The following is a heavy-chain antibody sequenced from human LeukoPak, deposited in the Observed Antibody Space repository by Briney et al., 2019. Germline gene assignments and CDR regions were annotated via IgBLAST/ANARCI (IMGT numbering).Heavy chain of an antibody. Sequence: SSETLSLTCTVSGGSISSSSYYWSWIRQPPGKGLEWIGEINHSGSTNYNPSLKSRVTISVDTSKNQFSLKLSSVTAADTAVYYCARGGEYANWFDPWGQGTLVTVSS. CDR1: GGSISSSSYY. CDR2: INHSGST. D-gene: IGHD2-8*01. V-gene: IGHV4-39*07. CDR3: ARGGEYANWFDP. J-gene: IGHJ5*02.